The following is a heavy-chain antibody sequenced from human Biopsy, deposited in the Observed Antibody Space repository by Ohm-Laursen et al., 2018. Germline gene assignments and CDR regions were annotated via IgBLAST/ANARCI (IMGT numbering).Heavy chain of an antibody. V-gene: IGHV4-59*01. D-gene: IGHD5-18*01. CDR2: IYYSGST. CDR1: DGSINSYY. Sequence: SQTLSLTCIVSDGSINSYYWNWIRQPPGKRLEWTGNIYYSGSTNFNPSLKSRVTISVDTSKNQFSLKLSSVTAADTAVYFCARGSSYGYDFDYWGQGTLVAVSS. CDR3: ARGSSYGYDFDY. J-gene: IGHJ4*02.